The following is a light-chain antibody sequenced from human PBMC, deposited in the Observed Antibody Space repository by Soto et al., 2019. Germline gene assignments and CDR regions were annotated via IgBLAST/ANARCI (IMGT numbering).Light chain of an antibody. Sequence: EVVLTQSPGTLSLSPGERATIACRATKRVSNYVAWYQQKSGQAPRLLIYGASSRASGIPDRFTGSGSGTDFTLTISRVEPEDFAVYYCQQYGSSLTFGLGTKVEI. J-gene: IGKJ1*01. CDR1: KRVSNY. CDR2: GAS. V-gene: IGKV3-20*01. CDR3: QQYGSSLT.